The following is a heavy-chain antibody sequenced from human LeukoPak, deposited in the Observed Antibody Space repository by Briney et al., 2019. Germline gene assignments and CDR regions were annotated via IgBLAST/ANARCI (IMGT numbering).Heavy chain of an antibody. CDR1: ADSFSSHY. CDR2: ISYIGST. D-gene: IGHD4-17*01. V-gene: IGHV4-59*11. Sequence: SETLSLTCAVSADSFSSHYWTWIRQPPGKGLGWIGYISYIGSTNYNPSLKSRVTISIDTSKNQFSLKLTSVTAADTAVYYCARDLVTVTKGFDIWGQGTMVSVSS. J-gene: IGHJ3*02. CDR3: ARDLVTVTKGFDI.